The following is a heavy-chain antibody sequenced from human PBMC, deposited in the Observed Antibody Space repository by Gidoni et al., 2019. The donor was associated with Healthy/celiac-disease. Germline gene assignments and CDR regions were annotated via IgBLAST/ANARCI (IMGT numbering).Heavy chain of an antibody. D-gene: IGHD6-19*01. V-gene: IGHV1-46*01. J-gene: IGHJ4*02. CDR3: ARDIPRGSSQTTRSNDSSGSPSDSLS. CDR2: INPSGGST. CDR1: GYTFTSYY. Sequence: QVQLVQSGAEVKKPGASVKVSCKASGYTFTSYYMQLVRQAPGQGLEWMGIINPSGGSTSYAQKFQGRVTMTRDTSTSTVYMELSSLRSEDTAVYYCARDIPRGSSQTTRSNDSSGSPSDSLSWGQGTLVTVSS.